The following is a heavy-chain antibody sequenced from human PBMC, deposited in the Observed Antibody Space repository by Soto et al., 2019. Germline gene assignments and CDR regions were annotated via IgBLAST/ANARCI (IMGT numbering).Heavy chain of an antibody. CDR2: IKMDASEK. Sequence: EVQLVESGGGLVQPGGSLRLSCAASGFTFGSYWMSWVRQAPGKGLEWLATIKMDASEKKYVDSVKGRFTMSRDNAKKSMYLQMDSLRVEDTAVYYWARDSGYGSGASFNHYLDYWGHGTLVIVSS. CDR3: ARDSGYGSGASFNHYLDY. CDR1: GFTFGSYW. V-gene: IGHV3-7*01. J-gene: IGHJ4*01. D-gene: IGHD3-10*01.